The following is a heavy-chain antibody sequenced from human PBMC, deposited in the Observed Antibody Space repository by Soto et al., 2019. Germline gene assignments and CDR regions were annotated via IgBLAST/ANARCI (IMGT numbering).Heavy chain of an antibody. D-gene: IGHD3-22*01. CDR2: INAGNGNT. V-gene: IGHV1-3*01. Sequence: GASVKVSCKASGYTFTSYAMHWVRQAPGQRLEWMGWINAGNGNTKYSQKFQGRVTITRDTSASTAYMELSSLRSEDTAVYYCAREDSSGYYFQYFDYWCQGTLVTSPQ. CDR1: GYTFTSYA. J-gene: IGHJ4*02. CDR3: AREDSSGYYFQYFDY.